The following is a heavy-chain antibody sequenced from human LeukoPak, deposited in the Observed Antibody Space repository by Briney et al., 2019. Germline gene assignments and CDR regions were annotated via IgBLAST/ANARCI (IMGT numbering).Heavy chain of an antibody. D-gene: IGHD2-8*01. J-gene: IGHJ3*02. V-gene: IGHV1-3*01. CDR3: ARELNAFDI. CDR1: GYTFRGHT. CDR2: INAGSGHT. Sequence: ASVKVSCKTSGYTFRGHTMHWVRQAAGQGLEWLGWINAGSGHTHYSQNFQDRITITRDTSATTAYMELNSLRSEDTAVYYCARELNAFDIWGQGTVVTVSS.